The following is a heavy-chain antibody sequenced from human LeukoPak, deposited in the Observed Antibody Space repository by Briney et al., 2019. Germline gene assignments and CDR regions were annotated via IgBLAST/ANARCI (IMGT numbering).Heavy chain of an antibody. D-gene: IGHD3-16*02. J-gene: IGHJ4*02. CDR3: ARLISGELSPGDF. V-gene: IGHV5-51*01. CDR2: IYPSDSDT. CDR1: GYRFTTSW. Sequence: GESLKISCKGSGYRFTTSWIAWVRQMPGKGLEWMGMIYPSDSDTKYSRAFQSQVTISADESNSTAYLQWSSLKTSDTAIYYRARLISGELSPGDFWGQGTLVTVSS.